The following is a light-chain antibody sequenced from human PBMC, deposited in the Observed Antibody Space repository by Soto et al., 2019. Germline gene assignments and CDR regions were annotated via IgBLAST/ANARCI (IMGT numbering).Light chain of an antibody. V-gene: IGKV1-39*01. CDR3: QPSYLTVWP. CDR1: QSIANY. J-gene: IGKJ1*01. Sequence: DIQLTQSPSSLSASVGDRVTITCRASQSIANYLNWYQQKSGKAPKLLIYGASSLQSGVPSTFTGAGSVTEFTLHISGLQPADVAPYCSQPSYLTVWPFGQPTRVEVK. CDR2: GAS.